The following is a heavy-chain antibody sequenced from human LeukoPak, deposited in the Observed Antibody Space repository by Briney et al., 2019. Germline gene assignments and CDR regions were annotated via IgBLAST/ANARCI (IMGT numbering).Heavy chain of an antibody. D-gene: IGHD6-13*01. Sequence: SETLSLTCTVSGGSISSTGYYWGWIRQPPGKGLDWIGYINYSGNTYCNPSLKSRVIISVDTSKKQFFLKLNSVTAADTALYYCARYVAYSSRFDYWGQGTLVTVPS. J-gene: IGHJ4*02. CDR1: GGSISSTGYY. CDR2: INYSGNT. V-gene: IGHV4-39*01. CDR3: ARYVAYSSRFDY.